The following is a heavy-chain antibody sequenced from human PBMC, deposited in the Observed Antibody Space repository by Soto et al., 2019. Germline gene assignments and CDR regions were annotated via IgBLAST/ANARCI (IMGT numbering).Heavy chain of an antibody. J-gene: IGHJ4*02. D-gene: IGHD1-1*01. CDR3: ARGRYGDY. CDR1: GYAFTTYG. Sequence: QVHLVQSGAEVKKPGASVKVSCKGSGYAFTTYGITWVRQAPGQGLEWRGWISAHHGNTNSAQKLQGRVTVTRDTSTSTAYMELRSLRSDATAVYDCARGRYGDYWGQGALVTGSS. CDR2: ISAHHGNT. V-gene: IGHV1-18*01.